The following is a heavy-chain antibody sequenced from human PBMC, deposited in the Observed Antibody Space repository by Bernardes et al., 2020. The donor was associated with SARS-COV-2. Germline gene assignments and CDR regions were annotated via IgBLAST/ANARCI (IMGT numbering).Heavy chain of an antibody. Sequence: ASVKVSCKVSGYTLIELSMHWVRQAPGKGLEWMGGFDPEDGETIYAQKFQGRVTMTEDTSTDTAYMELSSLRSEDTAVYYCATGVAVAGVPLKYHYYYGMDVWGQGTTVTVSS. V-gene: IGHV1-24*01. D-gene: IGHD6-19*01. CDR1: GYTLIELS. CDR3: ATGVAVAGVPLKYHYYYGMDV. CDR2: FDPEDGET. J-gene: IGHJ6*02.